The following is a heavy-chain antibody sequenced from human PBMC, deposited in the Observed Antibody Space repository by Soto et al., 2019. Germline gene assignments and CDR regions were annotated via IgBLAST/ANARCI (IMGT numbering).Heavy chain of an antibody. D-gene: IGHD4-17*01. CDR1: GYTFTSYY. CDR3: ARDYGDYVESYYYYGMDV. Sequence: GASVKVSCKASGYTFTSYYMHWVRQAPGQGLEWMGIINPSGGSTSYAQKFQGRVTMTRDTSTSTVYMELSSLRSEDTAVYYCARDYGDYVESYYYYGMDVWGQGTTVTVSS. V-gene: IGHV1-46*01. J-gene: IGHJ6*02. CDR2: INPSGGST.